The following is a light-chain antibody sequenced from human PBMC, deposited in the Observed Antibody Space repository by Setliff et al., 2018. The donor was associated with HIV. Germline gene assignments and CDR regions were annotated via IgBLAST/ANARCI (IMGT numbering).Light chain of an antibody. CDR3: NSFASNSAYTPYV. V-gene: IGLV2-14*03. CDR1: SSDIGRYNS. J-gene: IGLJ1*01. Sequence: QPALTQPASVSGSPGQSITIPCTGTSSDIGRYNSVSWYQQNPGKAPKLIIYDVSNRPSGVPTRFSASKSANTASLTISGLQAEDEADYYCNSFASNSAYTPYVFGTGTKVTVL. CDR2: DVS.